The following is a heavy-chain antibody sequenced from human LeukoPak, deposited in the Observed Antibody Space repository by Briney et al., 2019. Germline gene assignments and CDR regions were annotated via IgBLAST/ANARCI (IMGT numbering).Heavy chain of an antibody. Sequence: PSETLSLTCTVSGGSISSSSYYWGWIRQPPGKGLEWIRYIYHSGSTYYNPSLKSRVTISVDRSKNQFSLKLSSVTAADTAVYYCARVRATSGNYGILDYWGQGTLVTVSS. CDR2: IYHSGST. V-gene: IGHV4-39*07. D-gene: IGHD4-11*01. J-gene: IGHJ4*02. CDR1: GGSISSSSYY. CDR3: ARVRATSGNYGILDY.